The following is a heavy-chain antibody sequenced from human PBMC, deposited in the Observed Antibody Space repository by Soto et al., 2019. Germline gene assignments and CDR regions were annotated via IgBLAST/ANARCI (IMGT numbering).Heavy chain of an antibody. CDR1: GFTFSSYA. Sequence: QVQLVESGGGVVQPGRSLRLSCAASGFTFSSYAMHWVRLAPGKGLEWVALISYDGSNKYYADSVKGRFTISRDNSKNTLYLQMNSLRPEDTAVYHCARDQGGTSLYYHGMDVWGQGTTVTVSS. J-gene: IGHJ6*02. D-gene: IGHD1-7*01. CDR2: ISYDGSNK. V-gene: IGHV3-30-3*01. CDR3: ARDQGGTSLYYHGMDV.